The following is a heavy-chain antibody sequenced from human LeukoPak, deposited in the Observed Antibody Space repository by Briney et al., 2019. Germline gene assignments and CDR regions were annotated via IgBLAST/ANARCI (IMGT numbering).Heavy chain of an antibody. CDR3: AKTPRAYTYGTYDY. CDR2: IYPGDSDA. V-gene: IGHV5-51*01. CDR1: GYSFTGYW. D-gene: IGHD5-18*01. Sequence: GESLKISCKGSGYSFTGYWIGWVRQMPGKGLEWMRIIYPGDSDARYSPSFQGQVTISADKSISTAYLQWHSLKASDTAMYYCAKTPRAYTYGTYDYWGQGTLVTVSS. J-gene: IGHJ4*02.